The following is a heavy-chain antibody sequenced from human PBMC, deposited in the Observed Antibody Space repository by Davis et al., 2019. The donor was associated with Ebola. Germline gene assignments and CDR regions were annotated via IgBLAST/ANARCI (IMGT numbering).Heavy chain of an antibody. D-gene: IGHD2-2*02. CDR1: GFTFSDYY. V-gene: IGHV3-11*01. CDR2: ISSSGSTI. CDR3: ARSDSRYQLLYSGIVVATIEAFDI. Sequence: PGGSLRLSCAASGFTFSDYYMSWIRQAPGKGLEWVSYISSSGSTIYYADSVKGRFTISRDNAKNSLYLQMNSLRAEDTAVYYCARSDSRYQLLYSGIVVATIEAFDIWGQGTMVTVSS. J-gene: IGHJ3*02.